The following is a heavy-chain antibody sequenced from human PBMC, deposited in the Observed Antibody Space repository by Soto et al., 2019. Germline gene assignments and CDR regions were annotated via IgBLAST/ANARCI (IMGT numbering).Heavy chain of an antibody. CDR2: IYWDNDK. CDR3: AHRAQFTMVRGVSFDP. CDR1: GFSLSTSGVG. D-gene: IGHD3-10*01. J-gene: IGHJ5*02. V-gene: IGHV2-5*02. Sequence: QITLKESGPTLVKPTQTLTLTCIFSGFSLSTSGVGVGWIRQPPGKALEWLALIYWDNDKRYSPSLKSRLTSTKDTTKNQVVLTITNMDPVDTATYYCAHRAQFTMVRGVSFDPWGQGTLVTVSS.